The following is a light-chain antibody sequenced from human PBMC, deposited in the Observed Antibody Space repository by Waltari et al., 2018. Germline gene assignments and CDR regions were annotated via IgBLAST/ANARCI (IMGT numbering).Light chain of an antibody. CDR1: EGIGNY. J-gene: IGKJ3*01. CDR3: QQGNKPPVT. Sequence: VMTQSTAFLSVTPGEKVTTTCQASEGIGNYLYWYQQKPDQAPKRLIKFASPSTAGVPSRFSGSGSGTDFTFTINSLEDEDAATYYCQQGNKPPVTFGPGTKVDIK. CDR2: FAS. V-gene: IGKV6-21*02.